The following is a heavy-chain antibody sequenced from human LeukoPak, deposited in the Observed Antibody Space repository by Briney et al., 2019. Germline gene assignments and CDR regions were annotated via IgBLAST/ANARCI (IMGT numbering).Heavy chain of an antibody. CDR1: GGSIRSNSYY. J-gene: IGHJ2*01. CDR3: ARGALINSSWPYWYFDL. CDR2: IHYSGST. D-gene: IGHD6-13*01. V-gene: IGHV4-39*01. Sequence: PTETLSLTCTVSGGSIRSNSYYWGWIRQPPGKGLEWIGSIHYSGSTYYNPSLKSRVTISVDTSKNQFSLKLSSVTAADTAVYYCARGALINSSWPYWYFDLWGRGTLVTVSS.